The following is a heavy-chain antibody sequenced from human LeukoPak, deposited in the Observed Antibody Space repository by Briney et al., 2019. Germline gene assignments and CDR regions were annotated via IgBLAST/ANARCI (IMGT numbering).Heavy chain of an antibody. D-gene: IGHD6-6*01. J-gene: IGHJ5*02. CDR1: AESFSGYH. CDR3: ARGFPSSSRWFDP. CDR2: IDHSGSA. Sequence: PSETLSLTCGVYAESFSGYHWTWIRLRPGKGLDWIGDIDHSGSAHYNPSLKSRVTISVDTSNNQFSLNLHSVTAADTAVYYCARGFPSSSRWFDPWGQGTLVTVSS. V-gene: IGHV4-34*01.